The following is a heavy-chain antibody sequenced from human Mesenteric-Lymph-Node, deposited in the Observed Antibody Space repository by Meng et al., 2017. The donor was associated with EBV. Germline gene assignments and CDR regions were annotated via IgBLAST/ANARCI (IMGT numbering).Heavy chain of an antibody. Sequence: QLPLQGSGPGLVKPSETPSLTCTVSVASISGSSYYWGWIRQPSGKGLDWIGTIYYSGSTFHNPSLRSRVTISVDTSKNQFSLKLSSVTAADTAVYYCARAARWLPAEPYFDYWGQGTLVTVSS. CDR2: IYYSGST. D-gene: IGHD4-23*01. J-gene: IGHJ4*02. CDR1: VASISGSSYY. CDR3: ARAARWLPAEPYFDY. V-gene: IGHV4-39*07.